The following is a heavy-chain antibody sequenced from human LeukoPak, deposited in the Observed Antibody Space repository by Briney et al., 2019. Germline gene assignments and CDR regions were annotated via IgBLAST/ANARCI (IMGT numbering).Heavy chain of an antibody. D-gene: IGHD3-22*01. J-gene: IGHJ4*02. Sequence: PGGSLRLSCVASGFMFDDYDMSWARQAPGKGLEWVSNINWKGGYIGYADSVKGRFTISRDNAKNSLYLQMNNLRAEDTALYYRARGPMGGYPHFEYWGQGTLVTVSS. CDR1: GFMFDDYD. V-gene: IGHV3-20*04. CDR3: ARGPMGGYPHFEY. CDR2: INWKGGYI.